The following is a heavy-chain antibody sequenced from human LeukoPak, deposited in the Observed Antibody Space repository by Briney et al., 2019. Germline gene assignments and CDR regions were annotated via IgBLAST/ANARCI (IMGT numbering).Heavy chain of an antibody. CDR3: AKSNIVVVVAAIREAPMDV. CDR1: GFTFSSYG. CDR2: ISYDGSNK. V-gene: IGHV3-30*18. D-gene: IGHD2-15*01. J-gene: IGHJ6*02. Sequence: GRSLRLSCAASGFTFSSYGMHWVRQAPGKGLEWVAVISYDGSNKYYADSVKGRFTISRDNSKNTLYLQMNSLRAEDTAVYYCAKSNIVVVVAAIREAPMDVWGQGTTVTVSS.